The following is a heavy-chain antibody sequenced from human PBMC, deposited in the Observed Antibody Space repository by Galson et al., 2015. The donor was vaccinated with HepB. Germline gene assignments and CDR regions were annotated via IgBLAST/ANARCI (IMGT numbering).Heavy chain of an antibody. J-gene: IGHJ4*02. V-gene: IGHV1-18*01. Sequence: GLEWVGWITPYNGNTKYAESFQGRVTMTTDTSTSTAYMELRSLRSDDTAVYYCAREPGGLDYWGQGTLVTVSS. CDR3: AREPGGLDY. CDR2: ITPYNGNT.